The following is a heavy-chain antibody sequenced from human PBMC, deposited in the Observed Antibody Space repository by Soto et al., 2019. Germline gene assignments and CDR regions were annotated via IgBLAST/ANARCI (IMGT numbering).Heavy chain of an antibody. V-gene: IGHV3-23*01. D-gene: IGHD3-10*01. CDR2: ISGGGDRT. Sequence: EAQLLESGGSLVQPGGSLRLSCAASGFSFSSYAMNWVRQAPGKGLEWVSIISGGGDRTYYADSVKGRFTISRDNSKNTLYLQMNSLRADDTAVYHCAKASRGPLSSRRSDANHFDSWGQGTLVTVSS. J-gene: IGHJ4*02. CDR1: GFSFSSYA. CDR3: AKASRGPLSSRRSDANHFDS.